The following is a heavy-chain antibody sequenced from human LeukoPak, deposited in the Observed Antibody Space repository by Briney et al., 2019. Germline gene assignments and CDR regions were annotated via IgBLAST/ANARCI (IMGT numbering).Heavy chain of an antibody. D-gene: IGHD5-18*01. V-gene: IGHV3-66*01. CDR1: EFSVGINY. CDR2: IYSGGST. Sequence: GGSLRLSCAASEFSVGINYMTWVRQAPGKGLEWVSLIYSGGSTYYADSVKGRFTISRDNSKNTPYLQMNSMRDEDTAVYYCRAGYNDAFDIWGQGTMVTVSS. J-gene: IGHJ3*02. CDR3: RAGYNDAFDI.